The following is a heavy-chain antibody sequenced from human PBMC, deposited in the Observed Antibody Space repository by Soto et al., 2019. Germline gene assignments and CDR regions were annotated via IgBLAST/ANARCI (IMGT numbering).Heavy chain of an antibody. CDR2: ISYDGSNK. D-gene: IGHD1-7*01. J-gene: IGHJ6*02. V-gene: IGHV3-30*18. CDR3: AKDSVNWNYYYYYYYGMDV. Sequence: GGSLRLSCAASGFTFSSYGMHWVRQAPGKGLEWVAVISYDGSNKYYADSVKGRFTISRDNSKNTLYLQMNSLRAEDTAVYYCAKDSVNWNYYYYYYYGMDVWGQGTTVTVSS. CDR1: GFTFSSYG.